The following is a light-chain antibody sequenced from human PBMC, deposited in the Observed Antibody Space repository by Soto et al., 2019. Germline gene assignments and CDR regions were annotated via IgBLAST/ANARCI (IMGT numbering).Light chain of an antibody. CDR3: NSYAGSNNLGV. CDR2: EVS. Sequence: QSALTQPPSASGSPGQSVTISCTGTSSDVGGYNYVSWYQQHPGKAPKLMIYEVSKRPSGVPDRFSGSKSGNTASLTVSGLQAEDEADHYCNSYAGSNNLGVFGTGTKVTVL. CDR1: SSDVGGYNY. V-gene: IGLV2-8*01. J-gene: IGLJ1*01.